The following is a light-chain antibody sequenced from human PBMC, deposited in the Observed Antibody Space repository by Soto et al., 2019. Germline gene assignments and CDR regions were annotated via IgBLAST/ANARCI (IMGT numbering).Light chain of an antibody. CDR2: DVF. CDR3: TSWTSTSTYV. J-gene: IGLJ1*01. CDR1: NSDVGGYNY. V-gene: IGLV2-14*03. Sequence: QSALTQDDSVSGSPGQSITISCTGTNSDVGGYNYVSWYQQHPGKAPKLMIYDVFTRPSGVSNRFSGSKSGNTASLTISALQAEDEADYYCTSWTSTSTYVFGSGTKLTVL.